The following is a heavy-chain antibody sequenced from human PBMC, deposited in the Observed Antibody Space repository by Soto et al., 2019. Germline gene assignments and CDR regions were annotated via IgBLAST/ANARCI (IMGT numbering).Heavy chain of an antibody. V-gene: IGHV4-31*03. Sequence: QVQLQESGPGLVKPSPTLSLTCTVSGGSISSVGYSWSWIRQHPGKGLEWIGYIYYSGSTYYNPSLKSRVSISVDTSKNQFSLKLSSVTAADTAVYYCARASDYSDYSFDFWGQGTLVTVSS. D-gene: IGHD4-17*01. J-gene: IGHJ4*02. CDR2: IYYSGST. CDR3: ARASDYSDYSFDF. CDR1: GGSISSVGYS.